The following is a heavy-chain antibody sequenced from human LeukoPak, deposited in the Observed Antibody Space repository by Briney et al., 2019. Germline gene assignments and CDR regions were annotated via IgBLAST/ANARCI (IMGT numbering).Heavy chain of an antibody. CDR3: ARLLSGSYYYHYAMDV. V-gene: IGHV3-48*02. D-gene: IGHD3-10*01. Sequence: GGSLRLSCAASGFTFSSDSMNWVRQAPGKGLEWVSYISGSSTIYYADSVKGRFTISRDNAKNSLSLQMNSLRDEDTAVYYCARLLSGSYYYHYAMDVWGQGTTVTVSS. CDR1: GFTFSSDS. CDR2: ISGSSTI. J-gene: IGHJ6*02.